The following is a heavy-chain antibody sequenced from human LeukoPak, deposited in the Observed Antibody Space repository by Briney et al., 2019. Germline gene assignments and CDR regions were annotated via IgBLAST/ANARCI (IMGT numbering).Heavy chain of an antibody. CDR3: AKVTYGSGAYGAFDY. D-gene: IGHD3-10*01. J-gene: IGHJ4*02. Sequence: GGTLRLSCAASGFTFSSHGMSWVRQAPGKGLEWVSTISGSGDNTYYADSVKGRFTISRDNSKNTLYLQMNSLRAEDTAVYYCAKVTYGSGAYGAFDYWGQGTLITVSS. V-gene: IGHV3-23*01. CDR2: ISGSGDNT. CDR1: GFTFSSHG.